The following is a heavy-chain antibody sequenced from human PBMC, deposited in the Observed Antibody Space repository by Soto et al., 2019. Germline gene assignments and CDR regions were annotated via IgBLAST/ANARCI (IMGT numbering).Heavy chain of an antibody. Sequence: SETLSLTCTVSGGSISSGFYYWSWIRQHPGEGLEWIGYISYSGSTYYNPSLKSRVAISVDTSKIQFSLKLSSVTAEDTAVYYCAKGQFHRDPMTTVSRWYFEYWGQGTLVTVSS. D-gene: IGHD4-17*01. CDR1: GGSISSGFYY. CDR3: AKGQFHRDPMTTVSRWYFEY. J-gene: IGHJ4*02. CDR2: ISYSGST. V-gene: IGHV4-31*03.